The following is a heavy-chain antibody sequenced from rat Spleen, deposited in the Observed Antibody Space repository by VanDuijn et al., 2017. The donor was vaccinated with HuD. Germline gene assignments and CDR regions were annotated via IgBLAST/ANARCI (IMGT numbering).Heavy chain of an antibody. Sequence: EVQLQESGPGLVKPSQSLSLTCSVTGYSITSSYRWNWIRKFPGNKLEWMGYINSAGSTNYNPSLKSRISITRDTSMNQFFLQVNSVATEDTATYYCAKTTVAYYYVMDAWGQGASVTVSS. V-gene: IGHV3-3*01. CDR1: GYSITSSYR. CDR2: INSAGST. J-gene: IGHJ4*01. D-gene: IGHD1-3*01. CDR3: AKTTVAYYYVMDA.